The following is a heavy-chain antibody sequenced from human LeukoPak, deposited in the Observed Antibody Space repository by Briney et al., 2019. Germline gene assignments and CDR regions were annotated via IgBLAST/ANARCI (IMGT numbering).Heavy chain of an antibody. Sequence: GASVTVSFKTSAYTFTTYGVSWVRQAPGQGLEWMGWVSGYTGNTNYAYRFQGRVTMTIDTSTSTVYMELTRLRPDDTAVYYCARGEVSASPYYFDFWGQGTLVTVS. CDR1: AYTFTTYG. CDR3: ARGEVSASPYYFDF. D-gene: IGHD2-2*01. CDR2: VSGYTGNT. V-gene: IGHV1-18*01. J-gene: IGHJ4*02.